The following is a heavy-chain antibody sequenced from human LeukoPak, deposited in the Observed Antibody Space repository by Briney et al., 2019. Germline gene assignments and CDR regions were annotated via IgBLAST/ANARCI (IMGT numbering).Heavy chain of an antibody. D-gene: IGHD4-23*01. CDR3: VKDDFDYGGLH. Sequence: GGSLRLSCAASGFSFRSYGMHWVRQAPGKGLEWVAVISYDGSNKYYADSVKGRFTISRDNSKNTLYLQMNSMRAEDTAVYYCVKDDFDYGGLHWGQGTLVTVSS. CDR2: ISYDGSNK. V-gene: IGHV3-30*18. J-gene: IGHJ4*02. CDR1: GFSFRSYG.